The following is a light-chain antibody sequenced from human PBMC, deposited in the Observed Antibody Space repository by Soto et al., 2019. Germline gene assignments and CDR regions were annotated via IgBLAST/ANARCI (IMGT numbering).Light chain of an antibody. Sequence: IVLTQSSCSLPLPQEERATLSCRASQSVSSYLAWYQQKPGQAPRLLIYDASNRATGIPARFSGSGSGTDFTLTISILEPEDFAVYYCQQRSTGPPITFSQGTRLAI. CDR3: QQRSTGPPIT. CDR2: DAS. CDR1: QSVSSY. V-gene: IGKV3-11*01. J-gene: IGKJ5*01.